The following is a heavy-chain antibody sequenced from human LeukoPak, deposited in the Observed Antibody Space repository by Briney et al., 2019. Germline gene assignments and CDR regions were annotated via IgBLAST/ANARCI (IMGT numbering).Heavy chain of an antibody. V-gene: IGHV1-18*04. J-gene: IGHJ4*02. Sequence: GASVKVSCKASGYTFTSYGISWVQQAPGQGLEWMGWISAYNGNTNYAQKLQGRVTMTTDTSTSTAYMELRSLRSDNTAVYYCARDRGYSYGLYFDYWGQGTLVTVSS. D-gene: IGHD5-18*01. CDR2: ISAYNGNT. CDR1: GYTFTSYG. CDR3: ARDRGYSYGLYFDY.